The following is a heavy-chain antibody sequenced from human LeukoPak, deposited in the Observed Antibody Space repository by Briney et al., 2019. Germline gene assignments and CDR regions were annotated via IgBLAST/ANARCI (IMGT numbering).Heavy chain of an antibody. CDR1: GCTFTSYG. CDR3: ARDGHYDSSGFFYFDL. V-gene: IGHV1-18*01. Sequence: ASVKVSCKASGCTFTSYGISWVRQPPGQGLEWMGWISAYNGNPHYAQKLQGSVTLTTDTSTSTAYMELRTLRSDDTGVYYCARDGHYDSSGFFYFDLWGRGTLVTVSS. CDR2: ISAYNGNP. J-gene: IGHJ2*01. D-gene: IGHD3-22*01.